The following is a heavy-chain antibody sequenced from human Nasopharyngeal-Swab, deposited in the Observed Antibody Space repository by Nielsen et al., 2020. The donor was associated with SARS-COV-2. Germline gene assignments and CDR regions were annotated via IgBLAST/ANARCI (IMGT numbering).Heavy chain of an antibody. D-gene: IGHD1-20*01. Sequence: GESLKISCKGSGYSFTSYWISWVRQMPGKGLPWMGRIDPSDSYNYYSPSFQGHVTISADKSISTAYVQWSSLKASDTAMYYCARRPPYKWNPFDYWGQGTLVTVSS. CDR2: IDPSDSYN. CDR3: ARRPPYKWNPFDY. CDR1: GYSFTSYW. J-gene: IGHJ4*02. V-gene: IGHV5-10-1*01.